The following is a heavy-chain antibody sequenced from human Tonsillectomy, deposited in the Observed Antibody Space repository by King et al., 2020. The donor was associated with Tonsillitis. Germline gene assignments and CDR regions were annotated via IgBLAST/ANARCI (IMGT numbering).Heavy chain of an antibody. V-gene: IGHV3-21*01. CDR3: AKDKGAEYHDIVRGAFDL. Sequence: VQLVESGGGLVKPGGSLRLSCATSGFSFSNHDMNWVRQAPGQGLEGVSSIGSRYYIYYADSVKGRFTVSRDNAKHSLYLQMIRLRAEDTAVYYCAKDKGAEYHDIVRGAFDLWGHGTVVTVYS. CDR1: GFSFSNHD. D-gene: IGHD2-15*01. J-gene: IGHJ3*01. CDR2: IGSRYYI.